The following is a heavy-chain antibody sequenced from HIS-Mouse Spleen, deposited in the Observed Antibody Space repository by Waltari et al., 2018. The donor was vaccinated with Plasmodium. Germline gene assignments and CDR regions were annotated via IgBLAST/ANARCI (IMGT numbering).Heavy chain of an antibody. J-gene: IGHJ2*01. CDR2: IKQDGSEK. V-gene: IGHV3-7*01. D-gene: IGHD6-13*01. CDR1: GFTFSSYW. Sequence: EVQLVESGGGLVQPGGSLRLSCPAFGFTFSSYWMRWVRQAPGKGLEWVDNIKQDGSEKYYVDSVKGRFTISRDNAKNSLYLQMNSLRAEDTAVYYCASSWYWYFDLWGRGTLVTVSS. CDR3: ASSWYWYFDL.